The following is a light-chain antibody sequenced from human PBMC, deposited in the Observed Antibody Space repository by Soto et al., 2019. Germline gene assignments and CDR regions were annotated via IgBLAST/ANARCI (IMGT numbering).Light chain of an antibody. Sequence: QSVLTQPASVSGSPGQSITISCNGTSSDVGGHDYVSWYQQHPGKAPKLTIFEVSNRPSGVSNRFSGSKSGNTASLTISGLQAEDEADYYCSSITRSSTSVFGTGTKVTVL. J-gene: IGLJ1*01. V-gene: IGLV2-14*01. CDR3: SSITRSSTSV. CDR2: EVS. CDR1: SSDVGGHDY.